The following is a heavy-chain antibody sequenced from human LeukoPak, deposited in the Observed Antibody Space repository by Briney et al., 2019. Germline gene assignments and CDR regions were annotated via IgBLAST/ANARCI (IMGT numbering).Heavy chain of an antibody. CDR3: ARGRSSSWHRDGYYYYMDV. V-gene: IGHV4-39*07. CDR1: GGSISSYY. Sequence: SETLSLTCTVSGGSISSYYWGWIRQPPGKGLEWIGSIYYSGSTYYNPSLKSRVTISVDTSKNQFSLKLSSVTAADTAVYYCARGRSSSWHRDGYYYYMDVWGKGTTVTVSS. J-gene: IGHJ6*03. D-gene: IGHD6-13*01. CDR2: IYYSGST.